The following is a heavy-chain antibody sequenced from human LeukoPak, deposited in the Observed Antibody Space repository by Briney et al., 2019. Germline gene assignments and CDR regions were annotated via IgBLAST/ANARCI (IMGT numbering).Heavy chain of an antibody. Sequence: GESLKISCKASGYSFTSYSIGWVRHVPGKGLEWMGIIHPGDSDTRYSPSFEGQVTISADKSISTAYLQWSSLKASDTAMYYCASTRSWHRYGYGYWGQGTLVTVSS. CDR3: ASTRSWHRYGYGY. J-gene: IGHJ4*02. CDR2: IHPGDSDT. D-gene: IGHD5-18*01. CDR1: GYSFTSYS. V-gene: IGHV5-51*01.